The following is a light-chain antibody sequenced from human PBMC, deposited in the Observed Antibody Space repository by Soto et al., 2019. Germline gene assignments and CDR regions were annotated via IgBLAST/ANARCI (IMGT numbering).Light chain of an antibody. CDR2: GAS. Sequence: IVLTQSPGSLSSSPGERATLSCRASQSVSSNLAWYQQQPGQAPRLLIYGASTRATGIPARFSGSGSGTDFTLTISNLEPEDVAVYYCQQRSSWPPMYAFGQGTKVDIK. CDR3: QQRSSWPPMYA. J-gene: IGKJ2*01. V-gene: IGKV3-11*01. CDR1: QSVSSN.